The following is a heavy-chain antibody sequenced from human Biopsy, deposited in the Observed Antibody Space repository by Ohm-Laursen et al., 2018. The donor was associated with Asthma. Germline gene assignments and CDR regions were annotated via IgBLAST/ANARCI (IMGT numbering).Heavy chain of an antibody. V-gene: IGHV3-53*01. Sequence: SLRLSCAASGFAVSRDYMIWVRQAPGKGLEWVSVIYSGGTTNTADSVRGRFTISRDYSKNTLYLQKHSLIAEDTAVYYCARRDSSNWSHYYFDYWGQGTLVTVSS. CDR3: ARRDSSNWSHYYFDY. CDR1: GFAVSRDY. D-gene: IGHD3-22*01. J-gene: IGHJ4*02. CDR2: IYSGGTT.